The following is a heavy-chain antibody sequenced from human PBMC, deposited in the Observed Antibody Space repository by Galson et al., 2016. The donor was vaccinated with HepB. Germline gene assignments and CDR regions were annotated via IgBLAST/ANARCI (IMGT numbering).Heavy chain of an antibody. CDR1: AFTFSNYA. CDR3: AKKGATAGYPPFDY. J-gene: IGHJ4*02. V-gene: IGHV3-23*01. Sequence: SLRLSCAASAFTFSNYAMSWVRQAPGKGLEWVSTISASATSTYYTDSVKGRFTVSRDNSKNTLYLQMNSLTAEDTAVYYRAKKGATAGYPPFDYWGQGTLVTVSS. CDR2: ISASATST. D-gene: IGHD6-13*01.